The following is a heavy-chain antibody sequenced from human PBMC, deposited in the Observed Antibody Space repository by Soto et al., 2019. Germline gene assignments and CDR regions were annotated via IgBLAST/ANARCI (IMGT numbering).Heavy chain of an antibody. CDR2: IIPILGIA. CDR3: ARDDYGDYLDY. J-gene: IGHJ4*02. D-gene: IGHD4-17*01. V-gene: IGHV1-69*04. Sequence: QVQLVQSGAEVKKPGSSVKVSCKASGGTFSSYPISWVRQAPGQGLEWMGRIIPILGIANYAQKFQGRVTITADKSTSTAYMELSSLRSEDTAVYYCARDDYGDYLDYWGQGTLVTVSS. CDR1: GGTFSSYP.